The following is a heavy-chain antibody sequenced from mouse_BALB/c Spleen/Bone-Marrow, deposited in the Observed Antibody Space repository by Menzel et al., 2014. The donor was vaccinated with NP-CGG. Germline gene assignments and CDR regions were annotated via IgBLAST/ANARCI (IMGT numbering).Heavy chain of an antibody. D-gene: IGHD2-4*01. CDR2: IHPSDSET. CDR3: ASRGSTMIPDY. V-gene: IGHV1-74*01. CDR1: GYSFTSYW. Sequence: VKLMESGAELVRPGDSVELSCKASGYSFTSYWMNWVKQRPGQGLEWIGMIHPSDSETRLNQKFKDKATLTVDKSSSTAYMQLSSPTSEDSAVYYCASRGSTMIPDYWGQGTTLTVSS. J-gene: IGHJ2*01.